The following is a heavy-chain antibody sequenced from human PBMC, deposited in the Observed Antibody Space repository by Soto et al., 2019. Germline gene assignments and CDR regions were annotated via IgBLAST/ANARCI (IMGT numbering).Heavy chain of an antibody. CDR1: GGSISSYY. J-gene: IGHJ3*02. V-gene: IGHV4-59*01. D-gene: IGHD3-22*01. Sequence: SGTLSLTCSVSGGSISSYYWRWIRQPPGKGLEWIAYIYYSGSTSYNPSLKSRVSISLDTSKNQFSLKLSSVTAADTAVYYCARTYDGSGPNSGGYGFDIWGQGTMVS. CDR2: IYYSGST. CDR3: ARTYDGSGPNSGGYGFDI.